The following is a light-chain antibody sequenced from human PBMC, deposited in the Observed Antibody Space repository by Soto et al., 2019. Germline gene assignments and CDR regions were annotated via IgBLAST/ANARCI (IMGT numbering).Light chain of an antibody. Sequence: EIVMTQSPVTLSVSPGERATLSFRASQSVGSNLAWYQQKPGQSPRLLIYGASRRATGIPDRFSGSGSGTDFTLTISRLEPEDFAVYYCQQYDASRWTLGQGTKVDIK. CDR3: QQYDASRWT. J-gene: IGKJ1*01. CDR2: GAS. CDR1: QSVGSN. V-gene: IGKV3-20*01.